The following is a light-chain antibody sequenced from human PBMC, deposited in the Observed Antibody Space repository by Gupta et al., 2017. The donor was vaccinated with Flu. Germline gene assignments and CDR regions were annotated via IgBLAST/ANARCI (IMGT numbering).Light chain of an antibody. CDR1: KLGDKY. CDR3: QAWDSSTNCV. Sequence: PGQTASITCLGDKLGDKYVCWYQQKPGQSPVLVIYQDSRRPSGIPERFSGSNSGNTATLTISGTQAMDEADYYCQAWDSSTNCVFGTGTKVTVL. J-gene: IGLJ1*01. V-gene: IGLV3-1*01. CDR2: QDS.